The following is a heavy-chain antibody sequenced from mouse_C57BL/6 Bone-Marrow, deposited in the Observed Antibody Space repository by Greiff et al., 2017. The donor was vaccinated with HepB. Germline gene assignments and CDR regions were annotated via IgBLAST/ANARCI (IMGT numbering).Heavy chain of an antibody. D-gene: IGHD5-1*01. Sequence: QVQLKESGAELARPGDSVKLSCKASGYTFTSYGISWVKQRTGQGLEWIGEIYPRSGNTYYNEKFKGKATLTADKSSSTAYMELRSLTSEDSAVYFCARIEYHWYFDVWGTGTTVTVSS. J-gene: IGHJ1*03. CDR3: ARIEYHWYFDV. CDR1: GYTFTSYG. CDR2: IYPRSGNT. V-gene: IGHV1-81*01.